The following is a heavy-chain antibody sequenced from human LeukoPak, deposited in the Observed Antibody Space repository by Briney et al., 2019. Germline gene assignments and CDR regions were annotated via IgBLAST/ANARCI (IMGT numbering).Heavy chain of an antibody. V-gene: IGHV3-9*01. CDR1: GFTFDDYA. J-gene: IGHJ4*02. D-gene: IGHD6-13*01. CDR3: AKGPYSSSWYYFDY. CDR2: ISWNSGSI. Sequence: PGGSLRLSCAASGFTFDDYAMHWVRQAPGKGLEGVSGISWNSGSIGYADSVKGRFTISRDNAKNSLYLQMNSLRAEDTALYYCAKGPYSSSWYYFDYWGQGTLVTVSA.